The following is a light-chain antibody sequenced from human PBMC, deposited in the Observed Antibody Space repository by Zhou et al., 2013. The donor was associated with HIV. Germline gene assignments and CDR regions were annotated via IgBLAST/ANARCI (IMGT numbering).Light chain of an antibody. CDR1: QSVSSY. CDR2: DAS. J-gene: IGKJ5*01. CDR3: QQRARWPIT. Sequence: EIVLTQSPATLSLSPGERATLSCRASQSVSSYLAWYQQKPGQAPRLLIYDASNRATGIPARFSGSGSGTDFTLTISSLEPEDFGIFYCQQRARWPITFGQGTRLDIK. V-gene: IGKV3-11*01.